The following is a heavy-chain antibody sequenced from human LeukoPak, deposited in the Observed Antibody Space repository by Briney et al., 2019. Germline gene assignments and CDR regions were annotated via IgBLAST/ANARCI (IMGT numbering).Heavy chain of an antibody. D-gene: IGHD4-11*01. CDR1: GYTFTGYY. CDR3: AREYGGDYSIDY. V-gene: IGHV1-2*02. J-gene: IGHJ4*02. Sequence: ASVKVSCKASGYTFTGYYIHWVRQAPGQGLEWMGWINPNSGGTNYAQKFQGRVTMTRDTSISTAYMELSRLRSDDTAVYYCAREYGGDYSIDYWGQGTLVTVSS. CDR2: INPNSGGT.